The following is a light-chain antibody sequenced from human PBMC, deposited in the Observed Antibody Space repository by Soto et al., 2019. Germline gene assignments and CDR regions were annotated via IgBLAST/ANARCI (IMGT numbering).Light chain of an antibody. Sequence: EIVLMQSPGTLSLSPGERATLSCRASQSVSSSYLAWYQQKPGQAPRLLIYGASSRATGIPDRFSGSGSGTDVTLTISRLEPEDFAVYYCQQYGSSPWTFGQGTKVEIK. J-gene: IGKJ1*01. CDR1: QSVSSSY. CDR3: QQYGSSPWT. V-gene: IGKV3-20*01. CDR2: GAS.